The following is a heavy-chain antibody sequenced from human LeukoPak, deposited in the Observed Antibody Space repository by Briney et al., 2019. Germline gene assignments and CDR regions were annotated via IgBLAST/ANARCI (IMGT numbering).Heavy chain of an antibody. CDR3: AAGTDYGKY. V-gene: IGHV1-69-2*01. J-gene: IGHJ1*01. CDR2: VDPEDGEV. Sequence: ASVKVSCKASGYTFSDHHIHWVQQAPGKGLEWMGRVDPEDGEVIYAGKFQGRVTMTADTSIETAYMEVPSLRFEDPAIYYWAAGTDYGKYWAQGTLATASS. CDR1: GYTFSDHH. D-gene: IGHD4-17*01.